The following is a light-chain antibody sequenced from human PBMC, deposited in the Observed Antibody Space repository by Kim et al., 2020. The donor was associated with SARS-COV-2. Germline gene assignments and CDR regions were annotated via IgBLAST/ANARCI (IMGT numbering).Light chain of an antibody. CDR2: AAS. Sequence: DIQMTQSPSSLSASIGDRVTITCRATQSIGGYVNWYQQKPGKAPNLLISAASSLQSGVPSRFSGSGSGTEFTLNISSLEPEDFGTYYCQQSYITPRTFGQGTKVDIK. J-gene: IGKJ1*01. CDR3: QQSYITPRT. V-gene: IGKV1-39*01. CDR1: QSIGGY.